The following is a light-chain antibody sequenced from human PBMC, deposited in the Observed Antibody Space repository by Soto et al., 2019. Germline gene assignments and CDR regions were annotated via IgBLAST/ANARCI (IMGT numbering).Light chain of an antibody. V-gene: IGKV1-27*01. CDR3: QRYNSAPVT. J-gene: IGKJ3*01. CDR1: QGISNY. CDR2: AAS. Sequence: DIQMTQSPSSLSASVGDRVTITCRASQGISNYLAWYQQKPGNVPKLLIYAASTLQSGVPSRFSGSGSGTDFTLTIRSLQPEYVATYYCQRYNSAPVTCGPGTKVDIK.